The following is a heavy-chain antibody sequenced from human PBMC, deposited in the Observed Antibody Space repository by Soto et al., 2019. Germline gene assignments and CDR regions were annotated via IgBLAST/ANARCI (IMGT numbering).Heavy chain of an antibody. D-gene: IGHD1-20*01. CDR1: GGSISRYY. V-gene: IGHV4-59*12. J-gene: IGHJ4*02. CDR3: AIDPITGYFDY. CDR2: IYYSGST. Sequence: ASETLALTSTASGGSISRYYWSWIRQPPGKGLEWIGYIYYSGSTNYNPSLKSRVTLSVDTSKNQFSLKLSSVTAADTAVYYCAIDPITGYFDYWGQGTLVTVSS.